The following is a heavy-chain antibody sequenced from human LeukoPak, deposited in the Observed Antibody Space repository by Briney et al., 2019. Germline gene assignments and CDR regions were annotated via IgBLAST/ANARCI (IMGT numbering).Heavy chain of an antibody. V-gene: IGHV3-21*01. Sequence: GGSLRLSCAASGFTFSSYAMSWVRQAPGKGLEWVSSISSSSSYIYYADSVKGRFTISRDNAKNSLYLQMNSLRAEDTAVYYCARDYEEVYFDYWGQGTLVTVSS. CDR2: ISSSSSYI. CDR3: ARDYEEVYFDY. CDR1: GFTFSSYA. J-gene: IGHJ4*02. D-gene: IGHD3-16*01.